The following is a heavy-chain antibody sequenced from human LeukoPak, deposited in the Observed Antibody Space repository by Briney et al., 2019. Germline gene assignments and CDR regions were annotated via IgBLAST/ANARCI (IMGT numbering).Heavy chain of an antibody. D-gene: IGHD3-10*01. V-gene: IGHV3-30*18. CDR1: GFPFSTYD. CDR3: AKGLGTGSVLARPLHY. J-gene: IGHJ4*02. CDR2: ISSDGYRT. Sequence: RTGGSLRLSCAASGFPFSTYDMHWARQAPDKGLQWVAVISSDGYRTDYPDSVRGRFTISRDNFKNTVDLQMISVTAEDTAMYFCAKGLGTGSVLARPLHYWGQGTLVTVSS.